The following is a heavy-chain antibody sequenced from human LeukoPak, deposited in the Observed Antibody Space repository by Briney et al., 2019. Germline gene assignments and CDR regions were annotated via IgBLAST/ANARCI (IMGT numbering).Heavy chain of an antibody. CDR3: ARGNSIKKGIDI. CDR1: GDSVSSNSAA. J-gene: IGHJ3*02. Sequence: SQTLSLTCALSGDSVSSNSAAWNWIRQSPSRGLEWLGKTYCRSKWYNDYAVSVKSRITINPDTSKNQFSLQLNSVTPEDTAVYYCARGNSIKKGIDIWGQGTMVTVSS. CDR2: TYCRSKWYN. D-gene: IGHD4-4*01. V-gene: IGHV6-1*01.